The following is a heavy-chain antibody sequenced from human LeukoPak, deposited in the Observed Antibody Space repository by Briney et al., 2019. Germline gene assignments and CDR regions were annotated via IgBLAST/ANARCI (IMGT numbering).Heavy chain of an antibody. D-gene: IGHD1-26*01. V-gene: IGHV1-18*01. J-gene: IGHJ6*02. CDR1: GYTFTSYG. CDR3: ARDNRGSSIYYYYGMDV. CDR2: ISAYNGNT. Sequence: WASVKVSCKASGYTFTSYGISWVRQAPGQGLEWMGWISAYNGNTNYAQKLQGRVTMTTDTSTSTAYMELRSLRSDDTAVYYCARDNRGSSIYYYYGMDVWGQGTTVTVSS.